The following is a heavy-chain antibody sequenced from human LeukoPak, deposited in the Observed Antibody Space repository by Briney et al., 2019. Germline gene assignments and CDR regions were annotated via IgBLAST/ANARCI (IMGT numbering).Heavy chain of an antibody. CDR3: ARVLGYYDSSGYGY. CDR1: GYTFTFYY. D-gene: IGHD3-22*01. J-gene: IGHJ4*02. Sequence: ASVKVSFKSSGYTFTFYYMHWVRQAPGRGLEWMGWINPNSGGTNYAQKFQGRVTMTRDTSISTAYMELSRLRSDDTAVYYCARVLGYYDSSGYGYWGQGTLVTVST. CDR2: INPNSGGT. V-gene: IGHV1-2*02.